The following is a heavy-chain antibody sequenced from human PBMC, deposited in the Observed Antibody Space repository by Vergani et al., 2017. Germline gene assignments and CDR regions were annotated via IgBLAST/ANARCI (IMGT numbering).Heavy chain of an antibody. CDR1: GFTFSSYG. CDR2: IWYDGSNK. J-gene: IGHJ6*02. Sequence: QVQLVESGGGVVQPGRSLRLSCAASGFTFSSYGMHWVRQAPGKGLEWVAVIWYDGSNKYYADSVKGRFTISRDNSKNTLYLQMNSLRAEDTAVYYCAIDHDDILTGYYSAYYYGMDVWGQGTTVTVSS. CDR3: AIDHDDILTGYYSAYYYGMDV. D-gene: IGHD3-9*01. V-gene: IGHV3-33*01.